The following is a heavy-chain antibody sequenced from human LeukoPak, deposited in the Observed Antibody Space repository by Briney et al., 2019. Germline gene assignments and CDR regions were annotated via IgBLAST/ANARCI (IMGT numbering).Heavy chain of an antibody. CDR1: GFTFSSYA. CDR2: ISGRGDGT. CDR3: AKDPRVAGTRY. V-gene: IGHV3-23*01. D-gene: IGHD6-19*01. Sequence: GGSLRLSCAASGFTFSSYAMSWVPQAPGKGLEWGSPISGRGDGTYYADSVKGRFTISRDNSKNTLYLQMNSLRAEDTAVYYCAKDPRVAGTRYWGQGTLVTVSS. J-gene: IGHJ4*02.